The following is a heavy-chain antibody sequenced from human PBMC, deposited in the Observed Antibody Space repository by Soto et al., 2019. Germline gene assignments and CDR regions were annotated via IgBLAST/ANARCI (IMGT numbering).Heavy chain of an antibody. J-gene: IGHJ5*02. Sequence: QITLKESGPTLVKPTQTLTLTCTFSGFSLSTSGVGVGWIRQPPGKALEWLALIYWDDDKRYSPSLKSRLTITKDSSKNQVVLTMTNMDPVDTATYYCAHSLYSNYDHNWFDPWGQGTLVTVSS. CDR1: GFSLSTSGVG. CDR2: IYWDDDK. CDR3: AHSLYSNYDHNWFDP. V-gene: IGHV2-5*02. D-gene: IGHD4-4*01.